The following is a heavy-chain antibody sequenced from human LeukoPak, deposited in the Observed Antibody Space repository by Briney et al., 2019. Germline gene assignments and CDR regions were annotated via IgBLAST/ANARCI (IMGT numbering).Heavy chain of an antibody. D-gene: IGHD6-13*01. CDR2: INPNSGRT. J-gene: IGHJ4*02. V-gene: IGHV1-8*01. Sequence: ASVTVSCKASGYTFTSSDINWVRQAAGQGLEWMGWINPNSGRTGYAQKFQGRVTMTANTSINTAYMELSSLRFDDTAAYYCARGRSGLAAAGTYDYWGQGTLITVSS. CDR3: ARGRSGLAAAGTYDY. CDR1: GYTFTSSD.